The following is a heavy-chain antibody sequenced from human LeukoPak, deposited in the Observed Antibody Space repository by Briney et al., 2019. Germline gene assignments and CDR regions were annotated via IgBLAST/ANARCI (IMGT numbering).Heavy chain of an antibody. CDR1: GYTFTSYG. D-gene: IGHD2-15*01. J-gene: IGHJ3*02. CDR2: ISAYNGNT. Sequence: ASVKVSCKASGYTFTSYGISWVRQAPGQGLEWMGWISAYNGNTNYAQKLQGRVTMTTDTSTSTAYMELSSLRSEDTAVYYCVIVVVVAATQWSAFDIWGQGTMVTVSS. CDR3: VIVVVVAATQWSAFDI. V-gene: IGHV1-18*01.